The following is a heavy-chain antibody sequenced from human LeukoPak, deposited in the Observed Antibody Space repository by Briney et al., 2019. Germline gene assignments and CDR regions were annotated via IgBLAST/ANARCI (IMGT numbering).Heavy chain of an antibody. CDR2: ISAYNGNT. V-gene: IGHV1-18*01. CDR3: ARESRVAVAGRAPFDY. D-gene: IGHD6-19*01. Sequence: ASVKVSCKASGYTFTSYGISWVRQAPGQGLEWMGWISAYNGNTNYAQKLQGRVTMTTDTSTSTAYMELRSLRSDDTAVYYCARESRVAVAGRAPFDYWGQGTLVTVSS. J-gene: IGHJ4*02. CDR1: GYTFTSYG.